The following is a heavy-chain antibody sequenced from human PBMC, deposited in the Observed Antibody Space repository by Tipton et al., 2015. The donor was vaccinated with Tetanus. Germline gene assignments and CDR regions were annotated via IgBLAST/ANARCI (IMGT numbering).Heavy chain of an antibody. CDR2: IYSDGNT. CDR1: GFTVSSNY. V-gene: IGHV3-66*03. J-gene: IGHJ4*02. CDR3: AKGAYYYDSSGYYLLDY. D-gene: IGHD3-22*01. Sequence: VQLVQSGGGLIQPGGSLRLSCAASGFTVSSNYMSWVRQAPGKGLEWVSVIYSDGNTYYAGSVKGRFTISRDNSKNTLYLQMNSLRAEDTAVYYCAKGAYYYDSSGYYLLDYWGQGTLVTVSS.